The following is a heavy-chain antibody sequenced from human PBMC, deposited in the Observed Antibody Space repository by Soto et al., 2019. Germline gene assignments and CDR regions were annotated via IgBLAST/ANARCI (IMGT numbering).Heavy chain of an antibody. J-gene: IGHJ4*02. D-gene: IGHD2-2*01. CDR3: AKDNIVAAAPDY. CDR2: ISYDGSNR. V-gene: IGHV3-30*18. CDR1: GFTFGTYG. Sequence: PGGALRLSCAASGFTFGTYGMHWVRQAPGKGLEWVAVISYDGSNRYYADSVKCRFTISRDNSKNTLYLQMNSLRSADTAVYYCAKDNIVAAAPDYWGQETLVTISS.